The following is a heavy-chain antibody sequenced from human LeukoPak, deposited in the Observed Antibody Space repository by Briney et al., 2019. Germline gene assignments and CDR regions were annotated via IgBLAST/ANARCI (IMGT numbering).Heavy chain of an antibody. CDR1: GFTFSSYA. J-gene: IGHJ4*02. D-gene: IGHD3-9*01. CDR3: AKDGFPYYDILTGYYDY. V-gene: IGHV3-23*01. CDR2: ISGSGGST. Sequence: GGSLRLSCAASGFTFSSYAMSWVRQAPGKGLEWVSAISGSGGSTYYADSVKGRFTISRDNSKNTLYLQMNSLRAEDTAVYYCAKDGFPYYDILTGYYDYWGQGPLVTVSS.